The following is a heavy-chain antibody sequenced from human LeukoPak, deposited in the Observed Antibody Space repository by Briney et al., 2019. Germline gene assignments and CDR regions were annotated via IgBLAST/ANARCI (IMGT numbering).Heavy chain of an antibody. CDR2: IYYSGST. D-gene: IGHD3-3*01. CDR1: GGSISSYY. J-gene: IGHJ3*02. CDR3: ARRDYDFWSGYYGAFDI. V-gene: IGHV4-59*08. Sequence: SETLSLTCTVSGGSISSYYWSWIRQPPGKGLEWIGYIYYSGSTNYNPSLKSRVTISVDTSKNQFSLKLSSVTAADTAVYYCARRDYDFWSGYYGAFDIWGQGTMVTVSS.